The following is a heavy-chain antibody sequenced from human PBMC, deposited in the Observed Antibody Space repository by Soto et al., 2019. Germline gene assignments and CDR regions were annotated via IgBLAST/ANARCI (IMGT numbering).Heavy chain of an antibody. V-gene: IGHV3-30*18. Sequence: HPGGSLRLSCAASGFTFSSYGMHWVRQAPGKGLEWVAVISYDGSNKYYADSVKGRFTISRDNSKNTLYLQMNSLRAEDTAVYYCAKDDYDLFDYWGQGTLVTVSS. J-gene: IGHJ4*02. CDR2: ISYDGSNK. D-gene: IGHD3-22*01. CDR3: AKDDYDLFDY. CDR1: GFTFSSYG.